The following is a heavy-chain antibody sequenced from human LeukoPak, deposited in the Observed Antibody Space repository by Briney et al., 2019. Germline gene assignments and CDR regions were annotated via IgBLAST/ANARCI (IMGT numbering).Heavy chain of an antibody. D-gene: IGHD5-18*01. Sequence: GASVKVSCKASGYTFTSYGISWVRQAPGQGLEWMGWISAYNGNTNYAQKLPGRVTMTTDTSTSTAYMELRSLRSDDTAVYYCARDWRSTAMIGYYFDYWGQGTLVTVSS. J-gene: IGHJ4*02. V-gene: IGHV1-18*01. CDR2: ISAYNGNT. CDR3: ARDWRSTAMIGYYFDY. CDR1: GYTFTSYG.